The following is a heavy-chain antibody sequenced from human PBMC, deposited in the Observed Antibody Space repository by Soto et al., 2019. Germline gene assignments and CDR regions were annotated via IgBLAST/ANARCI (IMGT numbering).Heavy chain of an antibody. CDR1: GYTFTSYG. Sequence: GASVKVSCKASGYTFTSYGISWVRQAPGQGLEWMGWISAYNGNTNYAQKLQGRVTMTTDTSTSTAYMELRSLRSDDTAVYYCARDSDIVVVPAAHAGNYYYYMDVWGKGTTVTVSS. D-gene: IGHD2-2*01. CDR2: ISAYNGNT. J-gene: IGHJ6*03. V-gene: IGHV1-18*01. CDR3: ARDSDIVVVPAAHAGNYYYYMDV.